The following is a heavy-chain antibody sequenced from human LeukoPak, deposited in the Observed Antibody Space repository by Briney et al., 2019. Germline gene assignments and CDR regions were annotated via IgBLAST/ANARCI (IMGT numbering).Heavy chain of an antibody. CDR2: ITHDGGSK. V-gene: IGHV3-30*18. J-gene: IGHJ4*02. CDR3: AKDTNPTSWHHSHCDS. Sequence: PGRSLTLSCAASGFTFSNYGMHWVRQAPGKGLEWVALITHDGGSKHYADFVKGRFTISRDNSKNTVYLQMNSLRADDTAVYFCAKDTNPTSWHHSHCDSWGQGTLVTVSS. D-gene: IGHD2-2*01. CDR1: GFTFSNYG.